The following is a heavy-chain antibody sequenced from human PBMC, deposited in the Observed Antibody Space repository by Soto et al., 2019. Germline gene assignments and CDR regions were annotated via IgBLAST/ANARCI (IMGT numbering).Heavy chain of an antibody. CDR2: ISGSGGST. Sequence: GGSLRLSCAASGFTFSSYAMSWVSQAPGKGLEWVSAISGSGGSTYYADSVKGRFTISRDNSKNTLYLQMNSLRAEDTAVYYCANADYSSGSSLGDYWGQGTLVTVSS. V-gene: IGHV3-23*01. CDR3: ANADYSSGSSLGDY. J-gene: IGHJ4*02. CDR1: GFTFSSYA. D-gene: IGHD3-10*01.